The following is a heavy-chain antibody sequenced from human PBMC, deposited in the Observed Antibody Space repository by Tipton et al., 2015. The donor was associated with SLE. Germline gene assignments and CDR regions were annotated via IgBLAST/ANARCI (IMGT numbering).Heavy chain of an antibody. V-gene: IGHV1-69*01. CDR2: IVPI. CDR3: GVVGRGDDN. CDR1: GGTFSMYT. Sequence: QLVQSGAEVKKPGSSVKVSCKASGGTFSMYTISWVRRAPGKGLEWMGGIVPIGKFRGRVTMTADEPTSTGYLHLSGLTSDDTAVYYCGVVGRGDDNWGQGTLVTVSS. J-gene: IGHJ4*02. D-gene: IGHD3-16*02.